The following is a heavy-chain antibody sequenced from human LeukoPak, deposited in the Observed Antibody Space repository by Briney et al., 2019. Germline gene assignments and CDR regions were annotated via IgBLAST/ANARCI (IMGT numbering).Heavy chain of an antibody. J-gene: IGHJ4*02. D-gene: IGHD2-15*01. CDR1: GYSFTSYG. CDR3: ARDDGGGYCSGGSCYSDY. Sequence: GASVKVSCKASGYSFTSYGISWVRQAPEQGLEWMGWISAYNGNTKYVEKLQGRVTMTTDTSTSTAYMELRSLRSDDTAVYYCARDDGGGYCSGGSCYSDYWGQGTLVTVSS. CDR2: ISAYNGNT. V-gene: IGHV1-18*01.